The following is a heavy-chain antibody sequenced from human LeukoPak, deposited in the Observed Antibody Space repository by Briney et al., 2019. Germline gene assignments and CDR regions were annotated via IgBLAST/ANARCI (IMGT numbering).Heavy chain of an antibody. V-gene: IGHV3-33*08. CDR3: ARDLGQWLTLYYYYYGMDV. D-gene: IGHD6-19*01. J-gene: IGHJ6*02. Sequence: PGGSLRLSCAASGFTFSSYAMSWVRQAPGKGLEWVAVIWYDGSNKYYADSVKGRFTISRDNSKNTLYLQMNSLRAEDTAVYYCARDLGQWLTLYYYYYGMDVWGQGTTVTVSS. CDR1: GFTFSSYA. CDR2: IWYDGSNK.